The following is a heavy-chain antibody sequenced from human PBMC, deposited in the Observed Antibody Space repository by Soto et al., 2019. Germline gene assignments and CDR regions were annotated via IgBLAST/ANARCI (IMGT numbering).Heavy chain of an antibody. CDR3: ARDPTDVDSAMPGGFDY. CDR1: GFTFSSYE. Sequence: GGPLRLSCAASGFTFSSYEMNWVRQAPGKGLEWVSYISSSGSTIYYADSVKGRFTISRDNAKNSLYLQMNSLRAEDTAVYYCARDPTDVDSAMPGGFDYWGQGTLVTVSS. J-gene: IGHJ4*02. V-gene: IGHV3-48*03. D-gene: IGHD5-18*01. CDR2: ISSSGSTI.